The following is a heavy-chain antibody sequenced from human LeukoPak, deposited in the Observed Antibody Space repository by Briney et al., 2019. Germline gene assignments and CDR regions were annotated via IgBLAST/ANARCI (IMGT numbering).Heavy chain of an antibody. CDR1: GGSISSYY. V-gene: IGHV4-59*01. D-gene: IGHD1-26*01. CDR2: IYYSGST. Sequence: SETLSLTCTVSGGSISSYYWSWIRQPPGKGLEWIGYIYYSGSTNYTPSLKSRVTISVDTSKNQFSLKLSSVTAADTAVYYCASHSGSGRFDYWGQGTLVTVSS. J-gene: IGHJ4*02. CDR3: ASHSGSGRFDY.